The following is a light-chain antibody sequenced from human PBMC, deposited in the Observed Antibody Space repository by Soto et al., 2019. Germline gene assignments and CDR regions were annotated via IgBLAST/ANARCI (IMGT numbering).Light chain of an antibody. CDR3: QQSYITPYT. CDR1: QSISVH. CDR2: AAS. V-gene: IGKV1-39*01. Sequence: DIQMTQSPSFLSASVGDTVTITCRASQSISVHLNWYQQKPGKVPKLLIYAASNLQSGVPLRFSGSGSETDFALTISSLQPEDFATYYCQQSYITPYTFGQGTKLEIK. J-gene: IGKJ2*01.